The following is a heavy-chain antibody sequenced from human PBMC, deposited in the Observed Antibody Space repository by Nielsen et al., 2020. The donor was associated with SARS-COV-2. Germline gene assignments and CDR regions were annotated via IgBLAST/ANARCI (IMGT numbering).Heavy chain of an antibody. V-gene: IGHV3-43*01. CDR3: AKAYSSSWGSYFDY. Sequence: GGSLRLSCAASGFTFDEYTMHWVRQAPGKGLEWVSLISWDGGSTYYADSVKGRFTISRDNSKNSLYLQMNSLRTEDTALYYCAKAYSSSWGSYFDYWGQGTLVTVSS. CDR1: GFTFDEYT. CDR2: ISWDGGST. D-gene: IGHD6-13*01. J-gene: IGHJ4*02.